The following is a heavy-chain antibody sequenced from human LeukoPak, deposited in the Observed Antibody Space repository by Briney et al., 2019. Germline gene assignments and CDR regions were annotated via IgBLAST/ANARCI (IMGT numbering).Heavy chain of an antibody. Sequence: SETLSLTCAVYGGSFSGYYWSWIRQPPRRGLWWIGEINHRGSTNNNPSLKRRVTISVHTSKNQFSLKLSSVTAADTAVYYCARGGSRNPRANFDYWGQGTLVTVSS. CDR3: ARGGSRNPRANFDY. CDR2: INHRGST. J-gene: IGHJ4*02. D-gene: IGHD3-10*01. V-gene: IGHV4-34*01. CDR1: GGSFSGYY.